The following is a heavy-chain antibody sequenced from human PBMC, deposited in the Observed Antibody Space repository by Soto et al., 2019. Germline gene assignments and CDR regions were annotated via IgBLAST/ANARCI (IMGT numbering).Heavy chain of an antibody. CDR1: GFTFGNDW. V-gene: IGHV3-7*04. D-gene: IGHD1-26*01. CDR3: ARGGATVSLGFDY. CDR2: IRGDGSDK. J-gene: IGHJ4*02. Sequence: GSLRLSCAASGFTFGNDWMSWVRQTPGKGLEWVANIRGDGSDKYYVDSVKGRFTISRDNAKNSLYLHMNNLRAEDAAVYYWARGGATVSLGFDYWGQGTLVTVSS.